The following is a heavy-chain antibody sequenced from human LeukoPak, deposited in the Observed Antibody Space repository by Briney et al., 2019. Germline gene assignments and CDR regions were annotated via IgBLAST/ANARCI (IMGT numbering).Heavy chain of an antibody. CDR1: GFTLRRYW. J-gene: IGHJ3*01. CDR2: IKQDGSEK. D-gene: IGHD3-16*01. V-gene: IGHV3-7*05. CDR3: ARGGSYAPDAFDF. Sequence: GGSLRLSCAASGFTLRRYWMSWVRQAPGKGLEWVANIKQDGSEKYYVDSVRGRFTISRDNAENSLHLQMNSLRAEDTAVFYCARGGSYAPDAFDFWGQGTVVTVSS.